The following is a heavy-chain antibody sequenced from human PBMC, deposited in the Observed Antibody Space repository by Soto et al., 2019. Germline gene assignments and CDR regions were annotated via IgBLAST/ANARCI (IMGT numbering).Heavy chain of an antibody. V-gene: IGHV3-30-3*01. D-gene: IGHD3-3*01. CDR1: GFTFSSCA. CDR2: ISYDGSNK. J-gene: IGHJ4*02. CDR3: ARDKRDLRFLEWSYYFDY. Sequence: VGSLRLSCAASGFTFSSCAMHWVRQAPGKGLEWVALISYDGSNKYYADSVKGRFTISRDNSKNTLYLQMNSLRAEDTAVYYCARDKRDLRFLEWSYYFDYWGQGTLVNVSS.